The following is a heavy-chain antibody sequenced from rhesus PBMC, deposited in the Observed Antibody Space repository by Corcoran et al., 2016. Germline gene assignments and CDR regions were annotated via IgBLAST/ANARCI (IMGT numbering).Heavy chain of an antibody. CDR1: GYSISSNY. D-gene: IGHD3-28*01. CDR3: ARGPYDSGYYTGLNRFDV. CDR2: IYGSTGST. J-gene: IGHJ5-1*01. V-gene: IGHV4-160*01. Sequence: QVQLQESGPGLVKPSETLSLTCVVSGYSISSNYWSWIRQSPGKGRDWGGYIYGSTGSTNYNPSLKTRVTISTDTSKNQFSLKLSSVTAADTAVYYCARGPYDSGYYTGLNRFDVWGPGVLVTVSS.